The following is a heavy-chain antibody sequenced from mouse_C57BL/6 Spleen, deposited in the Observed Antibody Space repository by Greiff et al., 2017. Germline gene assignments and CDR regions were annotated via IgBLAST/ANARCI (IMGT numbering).Heavy chain of an antibody. V-gene: IGHV10-1*01. CDR2: IRSKSNNYAT. CDR1: GFSFNTYA. Sequence: EVQLVESGGGLVQPKGSLKLSCAASGFSFNTYAMNWVRQAPGTGLEWVARIRSKSNNYATYYADSVKNRFTISRDDSESMLYLQMTNLKTEDTAMDYCVRPDSSCYVGYAMDYWGQGTSVTVSS. D-gene: IGHD3-2*02. CDR3: VRPDSSCYVGYAMDY. J-gene: IGHJ4*01.